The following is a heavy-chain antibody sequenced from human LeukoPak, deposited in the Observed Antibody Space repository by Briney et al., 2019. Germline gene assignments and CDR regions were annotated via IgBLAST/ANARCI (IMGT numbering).Heavy chain of an antibody. Sequence: EASVKVSCKASGYTFTGYYMHWVRQAPGQGLEWMGWINPNSGGTNYAQKFQGRVTMTRDTSISTAYMELSRLRSDDTAVYYCARDKGRYSRGWYGRGGYDYWGQGTLVTVSS. CDR1: GYTFTGYY. D-gene: IGHD6-19*01. CDR2: INPNSGGT. J-gene: IGHJ4*02. V-gene: IGHV1-2*02. CDR3: ARDKGRYSRGWYGRGGYDY.